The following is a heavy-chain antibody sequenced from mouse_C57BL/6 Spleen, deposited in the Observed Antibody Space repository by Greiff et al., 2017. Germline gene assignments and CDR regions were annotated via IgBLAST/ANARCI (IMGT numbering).Heavy chain of an antibody. Sequence: EVQLQQSGPELVKPGASVKISCKASGYTFTDYYMNWVKQSHGKSLEWIGDINPNNGGTSYNQKFKGKATLTVDKSSSTAYMELRSLTSEDSAVYYCARGDYGSSPWYLDVWGTGTTVTVSS. CDR3: ARGDYGSSPWYLDV. CDR2: INPNNGGT. CDR1: GYTFTDYY. J-gene: IGHJ1*03. V-gene: IGHV1-26*01. D-gene: IGHD1-1*01.